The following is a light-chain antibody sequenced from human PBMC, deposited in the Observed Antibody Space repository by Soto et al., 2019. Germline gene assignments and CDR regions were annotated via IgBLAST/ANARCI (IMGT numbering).Light chain of an antibody. CDR1: QTVSSY. CDR2: DAS. J-gene: IGKJ4*01. V-gene: IGKV3-11*01. CDR3: QQRSNWPLT. Sequence: EIVWTQSPATLSLSPGERATLSCRASQTVSSYLAWYQQKPGQAPRLLIYDASNRATGIPARVSGSGSGTEFTLTISSLEPEDFEVYYCQQRSNWPLTFGGGTKVDIK.